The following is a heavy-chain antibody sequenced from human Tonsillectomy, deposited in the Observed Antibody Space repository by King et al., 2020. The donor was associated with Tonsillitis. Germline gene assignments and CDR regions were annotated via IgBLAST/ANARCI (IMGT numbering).Heavy chain of an antibody. D-gene: IGHD3-3*01. V-gene: IGHV3-74*01. CDR2: INSDGSST. J-gene: IGHJ6*03. CDR1: GFTFSSYW. CDR3: AREVVLRFLEGGYYYYYYMDV. Sequence: VQLVESGGGLVQPGGSLRLSCAASGFTFSSYWMHWVRQAPGKGLVWVSRINSDGSSTSYADSVKGRFTISRDNAKNTLYLQMNILRAEDTAVYYCAREVVLRFLEGGYYYYYYMDVWGKGTTVTVSS.